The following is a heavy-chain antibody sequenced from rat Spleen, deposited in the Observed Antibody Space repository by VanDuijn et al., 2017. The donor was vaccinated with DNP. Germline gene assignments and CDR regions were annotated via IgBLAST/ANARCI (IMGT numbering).Heavy chain of an antibody. D-gene: IGHD5-1*01. V-gene: IGHV2S75*01. CDR2: IWGHGNT. CDR3: TRESWGYVMDA. J-gene: IGHJ4*01. Sequence: QVQLRESGPVLVQASEALSLTCTVSGFSLTNYGVIWVRQSPGKGLEWMGIIWGHGNTDYNSALKSRLSITRDTSKSQVFLKMNSLQSDDTATYYCTRESWGYVMDAWGQGASVTVSS. CDR1: GFSLTNYG.